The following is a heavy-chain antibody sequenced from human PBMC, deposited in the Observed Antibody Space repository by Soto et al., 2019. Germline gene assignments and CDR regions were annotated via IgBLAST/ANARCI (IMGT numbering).Heavy chain of an antibody. Sequence: QVHLQQWGAGLLKPSETLSLTCALYGGSFDGYYWCWIRLSPGKGLEWIGEIHHSGSTKYKPSLKSRVILSVDTSTKQFSLKLASMTAADRGVYYCARGVDSWSGYLFWGQGTPVTVAS. V-gene: IGHV4-34*01. J-gene: IGHJ4*02. CDR1: GGSFDGYY. CDR2: IHHSGST. CDR3: ARGVDSWSGYLF. D-gene: IGHD3-3*01.